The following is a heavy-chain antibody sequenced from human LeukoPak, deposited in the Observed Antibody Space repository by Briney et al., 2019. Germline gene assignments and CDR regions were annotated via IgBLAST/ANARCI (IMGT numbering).Heavy chain of an antibody. Sequence: GASVKVSCXASGYTFTGYYMHWVRLAPGQGLEWMGRINPNSGGTNYAQKFQGRVTMTRDTSISTAYMELSRLRSDDTAVYYCARDPDRLGYCSGGSCYYYMDVWGKGTTVTVSS. CDR1: GYTFTGYY. J-gene: IGHJ6*03. CDR3: ARDPDRLGYCSGGSCYYYMDV. V-gene: IGHV1-2*06. D-gene: IGHD2-15*01. CDR2: INPNSGGT.